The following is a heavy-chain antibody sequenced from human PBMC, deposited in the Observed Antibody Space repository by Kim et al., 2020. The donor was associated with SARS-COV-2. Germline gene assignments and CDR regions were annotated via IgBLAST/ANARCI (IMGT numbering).Heavy chain of an antibody. CDR3: ARGNYYYGMDV. J-gene: IGHJ6*02. Sequence: GGSLRLSCAASGFTVSSNYMSWVRQAPGKGLEWVSVIYSGGSTYYADSVKGRFTISRDNSKNTLYLQMNSLRAEDTAVYFCARGNYYYGMDVWGQGTTVTVSS. CDR2: IYSGGST. V-gene: IGHV3-66*01. CDR1: GFTVSSNY.